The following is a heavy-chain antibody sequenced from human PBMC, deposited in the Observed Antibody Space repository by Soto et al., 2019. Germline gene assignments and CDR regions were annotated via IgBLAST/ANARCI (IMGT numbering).Heavy chain of an antibody. V-gene: IGHV4-34*01. CDR1: GGSFSGYS. D-gene: IGHD2-2*01. J-gene: IGHJ5*02. Sequence: SETLSLTCAVYGGSFSGYSWSWIRQSPGKGLVWIGEISQSGSINFNPSLKSRVTMSVDTSKSQFSLQLSSVTAADTAVYYCARGALRGSPNRRTRFDPRGQGTLVTVSS. CDR3: ARGALRGSPNRRTRFDP. CDR2: ISQSGSI.